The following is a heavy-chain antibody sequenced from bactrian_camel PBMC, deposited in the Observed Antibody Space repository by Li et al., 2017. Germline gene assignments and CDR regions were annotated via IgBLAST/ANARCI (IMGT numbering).Heavy chain of an antibody. CDR3: AADPRSSYCTADYFTDTRGFNY. CDR1: DDGYSSAC. D-gene: IGHD3*01. CDR2: IDSNGST. Sequence: HVQLVESGGGSVQAGGSLRLSCTASDDGYSSACMGWSRQAPGKEREGVAAIDSNGSTTYADSVKGRFTIDRDNARNILYLRMHDLKPEDTAMYYCAADPRSSYCTADYFTDTRGFNYWGQGTQVTVS. V-gene: IGHV3S53*01. J-gene: IGHJ4*01.